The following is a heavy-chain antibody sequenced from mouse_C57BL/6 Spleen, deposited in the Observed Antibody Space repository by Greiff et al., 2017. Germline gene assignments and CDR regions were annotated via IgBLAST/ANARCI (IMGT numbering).Heavy chain of an antibody. J-gene: IGHJ2*01. CDR2: IDPSDSYT. CDR1: GYTFTSYW. CDR3: AKKREGGAPYCFDY. Sequence: QVQLQQPGAELVMPGASVKLSCKASGYTFTSYWMHWVKQRPGQGLEWIGEIDPSDSYTNYNQKFKGKSTLTVDKSSSTAYMQLSSLTSEDSAVYYCAKKREGGAPYCFDYWGQGTTLTVSS. V-gene: IGHV1-69*01.